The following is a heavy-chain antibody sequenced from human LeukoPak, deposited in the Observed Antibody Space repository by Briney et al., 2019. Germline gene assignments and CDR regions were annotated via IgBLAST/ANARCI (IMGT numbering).Heavy chain of an antibody. CDR3: AKGSSASRPYYFDY. V-gene: IGHV3-23*01. J-gene: IGHJ4*02. CDR1: VFTFSNYA. CDR2: ITDSGGDT. Sequence: PGGSLRLSCTASVFTFSNYAMSWVRQAPGTGLEWFSAITDSGGDTYYSDSVKGRFIISRDNSKNSLYLHMNSLRAEDTAVYHCAKGSSASRPYYFDYWGQGTLVTVSS. D-gene: IGHD2-2*01.